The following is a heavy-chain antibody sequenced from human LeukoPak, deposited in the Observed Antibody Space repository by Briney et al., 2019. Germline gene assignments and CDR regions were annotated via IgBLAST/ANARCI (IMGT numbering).Heavy chain of an antibody. V-gene: IGHV1-2*02. CDR2: INPNDGDT. J-gene: IGHJ4*02. Sequence: GASVKVSCKASRYTFTDYYMHWVRQAPGQGFEWMGWINPNDGDTNYAQKFQGRVTMTRDTSISTAHMEVSRLRSDDTAVYYCARANFLYCSSSTCLFEYWGQGTLVTVSS. D-gene: IGHD2-2*01. CDR3: ARANFLYCSSSTCLFEY. CDR1: RYTFTDYY.